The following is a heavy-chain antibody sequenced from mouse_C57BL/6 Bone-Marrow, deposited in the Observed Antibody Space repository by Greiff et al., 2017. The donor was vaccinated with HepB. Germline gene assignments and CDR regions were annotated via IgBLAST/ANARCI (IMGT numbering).Heavy chain of an antibody. D-gene: IGHD3-2*02. Sequence: QVQLKQSGAELVRPGTSVKVSCKASGYAFTNYLIEWVKQRPGQGLEWIGVINPGSGGTNYNEKFKGKATLTADKSSSTAYMQLSSLTSEDSAVYFCARGTAQATDYWGQGTTLTVSS. CDR2: INPGSGGT. CDR1: GYAFTNYL. J-gene: IGHJ2*01. V-gene: IGHV1-54*01. CDR3: ARGTAQATDY.